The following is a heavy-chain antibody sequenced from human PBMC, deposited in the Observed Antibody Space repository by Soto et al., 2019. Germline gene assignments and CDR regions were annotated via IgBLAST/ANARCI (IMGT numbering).Heavy chain of an antibody. CDR3: ARDWSRYYDNSGLNWFES. Sequence: ASVKVSCKASGYTFRSYGISWVRQAPGQGLEWVGWISAYNGDTHYAPKFQDRITLTTETSTDTAYMELRSLRLDDTAVYYCARDWSRYYDNSGLNWFESWGQGTLVTVSS. J-gene: IGHJ5*01. D-gene: IGHD3-22*01. CDR2: ISAYNGDT. V-gene: IGHV1-18*04. CDR1: GYTFRSYG.